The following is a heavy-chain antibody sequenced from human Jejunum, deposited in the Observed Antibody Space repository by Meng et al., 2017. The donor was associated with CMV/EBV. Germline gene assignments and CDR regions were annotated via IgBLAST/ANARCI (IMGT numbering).Heavy chain of an antibody. J-gene: IGHJ4*02. CDR1: GFNFKGYW. CDR2: IRYDGGER. Sequence: SLRLCCAASGFNFKGYWMDWVRQAPGRGLEWVANIRYDGGERYYVNSVEGRFFIYRDNARNTLYLQMNSLRGDDSAIYYCTRALDYWGQGTPVTVSS. CDR3: TRALDY. V-gene: IGHV3-7*04.